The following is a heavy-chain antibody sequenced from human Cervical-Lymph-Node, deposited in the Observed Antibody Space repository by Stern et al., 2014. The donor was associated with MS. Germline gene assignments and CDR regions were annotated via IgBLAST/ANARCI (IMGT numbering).Heavy chain of an antibody. CDR2: LSYNGNT. V-gene: IGHV4-59*08. J-gene: IGHJ4*02. D-gene: IGHD5-24*01. CDR3: ARHGPPRRRDDSNHPNFDY. CDR1: GGSISVNY. Sequence: VQLVESGPGLVKPSETLSLTCTVSGGSISVNYWSWIRQPPGKGLEWIGYLSYNGNTNYNPSLKSRVTTSVDPSKNQILPNLSSVTAADTAVYYCARHGPPRRRDDSNHPNFDYWGPGTLVAVSS.